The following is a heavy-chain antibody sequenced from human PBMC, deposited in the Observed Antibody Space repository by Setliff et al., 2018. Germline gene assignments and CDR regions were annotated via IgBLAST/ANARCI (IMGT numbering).Heavy chain of an antibody. D-gene: IGHD6-13*01. CDR3: AHRQLGSAAAGASFNF. V-gene: IGHV2-5*01. CDR2: MFWNGGE. CDR1: GVSLSASGVG. J-gene: IGHJ4*02. Sequence: SGPTLVNPTETLTLTCSLSGVSLSASGVGVGWIRQPPGKALEWLALMFWNGGERYNPSLGSRLSIAKDTSRNEVVLTLINLDPLDTTTYYCAHRQLGSAAAGASFNFWGRGTLVTVSS.